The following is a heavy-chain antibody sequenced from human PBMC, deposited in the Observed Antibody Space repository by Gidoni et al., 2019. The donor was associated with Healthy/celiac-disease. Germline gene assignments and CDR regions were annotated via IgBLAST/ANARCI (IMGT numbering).Heavy chain of an antibody. CDR3: AREFNIVVVVAATGVFDY. D-gene: IGHD2-15*01. CDR2: IYTSGST. CDR1: GGSISSYY. V-gene: IGHV4-4*07. Sequence: QVQLQESGPGLVKPSETLSLTCTVSGGSISSYYWSWIRQPAGKGLEWIGRIYTSGSTNYNPSLKSRVTMSVDTSKNQFSLKLSSVTAADTAVYYCAREFNIVVVVAATGVFDYWGQGTLVTVSS. J-gene: IGHJ4*02.